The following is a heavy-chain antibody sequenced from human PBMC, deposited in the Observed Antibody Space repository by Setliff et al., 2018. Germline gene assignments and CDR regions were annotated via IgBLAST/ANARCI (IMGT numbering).Heavy chain of an antibody. Sequence: PGGSLRLSCAASGFTFGHYPMHWVRQAPGKGLEWVANIKQDGSEKYYVDSVKGRFTISRDNAKNSLYLQMNSLRAEDTAVYYCARDGGEYWGQGTLVTVSS. CDR1: GFTFGHYP. D-gene: IGHD3-16*01. CDR3: ARDGGEY. J-gene: IGHJ4*02. V-gene: IGHV3-7*01. CDR2: IKQDGSEK.